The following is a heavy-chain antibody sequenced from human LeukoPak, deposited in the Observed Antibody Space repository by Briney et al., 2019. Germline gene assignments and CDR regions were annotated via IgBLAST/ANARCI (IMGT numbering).Heavy chain of an antibody. J-gene: IGHJ4*02. V-gene: IGHV1-69*04. D-gene: IGHD6-19*01. CDR2: IIPMLGLT. CDR3: AKDGDSSSGHCDY. CDR1: GITFSSYA. Sequence: SVKVSCKTSGITFSSYAMSWVRQAPGQGLEWMGRIIPMLGLTNYAQKFQGRVTITADTSTRTVYMELTSLTSEDTAVYYCAKDGDSSSGHCDYWGQGTLVTVSS.